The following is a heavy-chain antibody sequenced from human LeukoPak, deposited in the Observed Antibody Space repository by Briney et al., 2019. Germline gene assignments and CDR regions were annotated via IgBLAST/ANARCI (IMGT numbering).Heavy chain of an antibody. V-gene: IGHV3-30*02. CDR2: IRYDGSNK. D-gene: IGHD3-3*01. CDR1: GFTFSSYG. CDR3: AKVGGALDYYYYMDV. J-gene: IGHJ6*03. Sequence: PGGSLRLSCAASGFTFSSYGMHWVRQAPGKGLEWVAFIRYDGSNKYYADSVKGRFTISRDNSKNTLCLQMNSLRAEDTAVYYCAKVGGALDYYYYMDVWGKGTTVTVS.